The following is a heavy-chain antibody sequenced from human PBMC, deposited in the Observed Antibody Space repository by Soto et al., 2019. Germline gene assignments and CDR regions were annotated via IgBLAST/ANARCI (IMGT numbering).Heavy chain of an antibody. CDR2: IYYSGST. Sequence: PSETLSLTCTVSGGSISSGDYYWSWIRQPPGKGLEWIGYIYYSGSTYYNPSLKSRVTISVDTSKNQFSLKLSSVTAADTAVYYCARSSRGITGTALHDYWGQGTLVTVSS. V-gene: IGHV4-30-4*01. CDR3: ARSSRGITGTALHDY. D-gene: IGHD1-1*01. CDR1: GGSISSGDYY. J-gene: IGHJ4*02.